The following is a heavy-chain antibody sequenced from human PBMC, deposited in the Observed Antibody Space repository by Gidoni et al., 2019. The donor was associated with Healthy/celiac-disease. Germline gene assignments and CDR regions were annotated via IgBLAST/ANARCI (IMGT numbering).Heavy chain of an antibody. CDR3: ARVDRPGYYDSSGYPPSFDY. D-gene: IGHD3-22*01. Sequence: QVQLVQSGAEVKKPGASVKVSCKASGSTFTGYYMHWVRKAPGQGLEWIGWINPNRGGTNYAKKFQGWVTMTRDTSISTAYMELSRLRSDDTAVYYCARVDRPGYYDSSGYPPSFDYWGQGTLVTVSA. CDR2: INPNRGGT. V-gene: IGHV1-2*04. J-gene: IGHJ4*02. CDR1: GSTFTGYY.